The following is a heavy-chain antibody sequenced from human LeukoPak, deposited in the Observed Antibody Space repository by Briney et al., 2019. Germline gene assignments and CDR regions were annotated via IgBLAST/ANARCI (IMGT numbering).Heavy chain of an antibody. J-gene: IGHJ3*02. V-gene: IGHV3-20*04. CDR1: GFTFGDYG. CDR2: IDWNGGRT. Sequence: PGESLRLSCAASGFTFGDYGMTWVRQAPGKGPEWVSGIDWNGGRTGYADSVKGRFTISRDNAKNSLYLQVNSLRAEDTALYYCATGLSGLSDTFDIWGQGTMVSVSS. D-gene: IGHD3-3*01. CDR3: ATGLSGLSDTFDI.